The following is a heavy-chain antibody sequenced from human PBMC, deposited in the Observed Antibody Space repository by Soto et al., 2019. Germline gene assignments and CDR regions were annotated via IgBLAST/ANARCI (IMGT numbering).Heavy chain of an antibody. CDR2: IWYDGSNK. V-gene: IGHV3-33*01. Sequence: QVQLVESGGGVVQPGRSLRLSCAASGFTFSSYGMHWVRQAPGKGLEWVAVIWYDGSNKYYADSVKGRFTISRDNSKNTLYLQMNGLRAEDTAVYYCARDFGRGFVGLYWYFDLWGRGTLVTVSS. J-gene: IGHJ2*01. CDR1: GFTFSSYG. CDR3: ARDFGRGFVGLYWYFDL. D-gene: IGHD3-3*01.